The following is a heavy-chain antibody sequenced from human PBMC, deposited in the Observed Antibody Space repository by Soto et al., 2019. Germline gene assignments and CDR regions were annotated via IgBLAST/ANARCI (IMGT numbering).Heavy chain of an antibody. Sequence: QVQLVESGGGVVQPGRSLRLSCAASGFTFSSYGMHWVRQAPGKGLEWVAVIWYDGSNKYYADSVKGRFTISRDNSKNTLYLQMNSLRAEDTAVYYCARYQAGGDYSNLPFDYWGQGTLVTVSS. CDR1: GFTFSSYG. CDR2: IWYDGSNK. CDR3: ARYQAGGDYSNLPFDY. D-gene: IGHD4-17*01. J-gene: IGHJ4*02. V-gene: IGHV3-33*01.